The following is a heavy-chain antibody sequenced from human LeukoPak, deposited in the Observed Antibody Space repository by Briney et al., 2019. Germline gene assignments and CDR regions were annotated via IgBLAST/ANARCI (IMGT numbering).Heavy chain of an antibody. D-gene: IGHD3-3*01. J-gene: IGHJ4*02. Sequence: SETLSLTCTVSGGSISSYYWNWIRQPPGKGLEWVGYIYYSGSPNYNPSLKSRVTISLDTSKSQFSLEVRYVTAADTAVYSCARGLNDSWTGESYWGQGTLVTVSS. CDR1: GGSISSYY. CDR3: ARGLNDSWTGESY. CDR2: IYYSGSP. V-gene: IGHV4-59*12.